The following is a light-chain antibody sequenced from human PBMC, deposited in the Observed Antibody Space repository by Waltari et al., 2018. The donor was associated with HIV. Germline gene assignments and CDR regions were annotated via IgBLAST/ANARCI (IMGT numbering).Light chain of an antibody. CDR3: QQYHTNPYT. CDR2: KAS. CDR1: ESISSW. J-gene: IGKJ2*01. V-gene: IGKV1-5*03. Sequence: DIQMTQSPSTLTASVGDRVTITCRASESISSWLAWYQQKPGKAPKLLIYKASSLESGVPSRFSGSASGTEFSLTISSLQPDDFATYYCQQYHTNPYTVGQGTKMEI.